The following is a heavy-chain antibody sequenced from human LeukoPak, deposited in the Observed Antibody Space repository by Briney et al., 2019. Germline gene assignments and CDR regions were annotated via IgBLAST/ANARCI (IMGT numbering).Heavy chain of an antibody. V-gene: IGHV3-7*05. D-gene: IGHD2-15*01. CDR1: GLSFSTYW. CDR2: IKKDGSET. J-gene: IGHJ4*02. Sequence: PGGSLRLSCAASGLSFSTYWMSWVRQTPGKGLEWVANIKKDGSETYYVDSVKGRFTISRDNAKSSLYLQMNSLRAEDTAVYYCARVGSTCDHWGQGTLVTVSS. CDR3: ARVGSTCDH.